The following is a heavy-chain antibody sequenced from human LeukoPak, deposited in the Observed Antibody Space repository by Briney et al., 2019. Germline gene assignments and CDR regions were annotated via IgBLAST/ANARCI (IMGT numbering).Heavy chain of an antibody. CDR1: GYTFTGYY. V-gene: IGHV1-46*01. Sequence: ASVKVSCKASGYTFTGYYIHWVRQAPGQGLEWMGIINPSGGSTSYAQKFQGRVTMTTDTSISTAYMEVRWLRSEDTAVYYCARAGYSDYDYPLDGFDIWGQGTMVTVSS. J-gene: IGHJ3*02. CDR3: ARAGYSDYDYPLDGFDI. D-gene: IGHD5-12*01. CDR2: INPSGGST.